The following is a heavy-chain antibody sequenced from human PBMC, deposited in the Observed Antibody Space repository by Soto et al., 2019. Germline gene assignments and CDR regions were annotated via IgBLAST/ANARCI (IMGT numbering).Heavy chain of an antibody. CDR2: ISAYNGNT. Sequence: AASVKVSYKASGYTFTSYGISWVRQAPGQGLEWMGWISAYNGNTKYAQKLQGRVTMTTDTSTSTAYMELRSLRSDDTAVYYCARTQGIRREHPPDYWGQGTMVIVSS. V-gene: IGHV1-18*01. CDR1: GYTFTSYG. D-gene: IGHD1-20*01. J-gene: IGHJ4*02. CDR3: ARTQGIRREHPPDY.